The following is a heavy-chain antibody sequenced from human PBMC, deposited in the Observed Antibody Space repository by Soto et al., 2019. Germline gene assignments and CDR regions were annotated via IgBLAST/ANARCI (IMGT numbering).Heavy chain of an antibody. J-gene: IGHJ4*02. CDR2: ITVSTGNT. D-gene: IGHD1-1*01. CDR3: ARFLQLRPLDY. CDR1: GYTFTSYG. V-gene: IGHV1-18*01. Sequence: GASVKVSGKASGYTFTSYGISWVRQAPGQGLEFMGWITVSTGNTSYAQKFQDRVIMTTDTSTSTSYMELRSLRSDDTAVYYCARFLQLRPLDYWGQGTMVTVSS.